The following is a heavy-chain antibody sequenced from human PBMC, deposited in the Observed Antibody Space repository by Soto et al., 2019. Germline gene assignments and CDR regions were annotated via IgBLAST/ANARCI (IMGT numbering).Heavy chain of an antibody. D-gene: IGHD1-26*01. J-gene: IGHJ6*02. CDR2: INYSGST. CDR1: GGSFSGYY. Sequence: SETLSLTCAVYGGSFSGYYWSWIRQPPGKGLEWIGEINYSGSTNYNPSLKSRVTMSVDTSKNQFSLKLTSVTAADTAVFFCARGGSGSYFTDYYYAMDVWGQGTTVTVSS. V-gene: IGHV4-34*01. CDR3: ARGGSGSYFTDYYYAMDV.